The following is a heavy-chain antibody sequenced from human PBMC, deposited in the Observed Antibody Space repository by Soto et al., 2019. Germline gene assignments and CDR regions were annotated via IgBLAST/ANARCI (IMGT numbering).Heavy chain of an antibody. Sequence: GSLRLSCAASGFTVSSNYMSWVRQAPGKGLEWVSVIYSGGSTYYADSVKGRFTISRDNSKNTLYLQMNSLRAEDTAVYYCARVSVGATFPPEHFDYWGQGTLVTVSS. D-gene: IGHD1-26*01. CDR2: IYSGGST. CDR3: ARVSVGATFPPEHFDY. V-gene: IGHV3-53*01. CDR1: GFTVSSNY. J-gene: IGHJ4*02.